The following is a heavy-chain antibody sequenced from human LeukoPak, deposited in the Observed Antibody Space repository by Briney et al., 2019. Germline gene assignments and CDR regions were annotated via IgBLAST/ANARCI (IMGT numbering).Heavy chain of an antibody. D-gene: IGHD3-22*01. Sequence: PSETLSLTCAVYGGSFSGYYWSWIRQPPGKGLEWIGEINHSGSTNYNPSLKSRVTISVDTSKNQFSLKLSSVTAADTAVYYCARGGDYYDSSGHGWFDPWGQGTLVTVSS. CDR1: GGSFSGYY. CDR2: INHSGST. J-gene: IGHJ5*02. CDR3: ARGGDYYDSSGHGWFDP. V-gene: IGHV4-34*01.